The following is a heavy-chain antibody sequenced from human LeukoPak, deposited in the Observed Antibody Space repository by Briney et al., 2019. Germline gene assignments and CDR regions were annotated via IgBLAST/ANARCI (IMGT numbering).Heavy chain of an antibody. D-gene: IGHD3-3*01. J-gene: IGHJ4*02. V-gene: IGHV4-34*01. CDR1: GGSFSGHY. CDR2: INHSGST. Sequence: SETLSLTCAVYGGSFSGHYWSWIRQPPGKGLEWIGEINHSGSTNYNPSLKSRVTISVDTSKNQFSLKLSSVTAADTAVYYCARGTLWSGYYSWGQGTLVTVSS. CDR3: ARGTLWSGYYS.